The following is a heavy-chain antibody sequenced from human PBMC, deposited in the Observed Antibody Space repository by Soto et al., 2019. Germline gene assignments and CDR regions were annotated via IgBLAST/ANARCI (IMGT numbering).Heavy chain of an antibody. V-gene: IGHV3-23*01. J-gene: IGHJ5*02. CDR1: GFTFRSYA. CDR2: ISGDGEST. CDR3: AKLRWGSDNWFDP. D-gene: IGHD3-10*01. Sequence: GGSLRRSCAASGFTFRSYAMHWVRQSPGKGLEWVSAISGDGESTYYADSVKGRFTISRDNSKNTLYLQMNSLRAEDTAVYYCAKLRWGSDNWFDPWGQGTLVTVSS.